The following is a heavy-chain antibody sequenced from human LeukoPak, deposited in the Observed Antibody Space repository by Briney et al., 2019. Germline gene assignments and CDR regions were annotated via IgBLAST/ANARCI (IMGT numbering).Heavy chain of an antibody. CDR2: IRSKAYGGTT. V-gene: IGHV3-49*03. CDR1: GFTFGDYA. CDR3: TREDSGYDFLVEY. Sequence: GGSLRLSCTASGFTFGDYAMSWFRQAPGKGLEWVGFIRSKAYGGTTEYAASVKGRFTISRDDSKSIAYLQMNSLKTEDTAVYYCTREDSGYDFLVEYWGQGTLVTVSS. D-gene: IGHD5-12*01. J-gene: IGHJ4*02.